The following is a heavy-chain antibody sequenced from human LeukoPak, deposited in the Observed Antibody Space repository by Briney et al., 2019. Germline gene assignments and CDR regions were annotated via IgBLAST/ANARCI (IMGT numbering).Heavy chain of an antibody. CDR1: GYSISSGYY. J-gene: IGHJ4*02. D-gene: IGHD3-22*01. Sequence: PSETLSLTCTVSGYSISSGYYWGWIRQPPGKGLEWIGYIYHSGSTYYNPSLKSRVTISVDRSKNQFSLKLSSVTAADTAVYYCATPRGHSSGYYSYFDYWGQGTLVTVSS. CDR3: ATPRGHSSGYYSYFDY. CDR2: IYHSGST. V-gene: IGHV4-38-2*02.